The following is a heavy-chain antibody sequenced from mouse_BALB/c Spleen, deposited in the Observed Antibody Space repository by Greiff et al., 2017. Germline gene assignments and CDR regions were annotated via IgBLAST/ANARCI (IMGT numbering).Heavy chain of an antibody. CDR3: ARDDYFDV. D-gene: IGHD2-12*01. Sequence: EVQRVESGGGLVKPGGSLKLSCAASGFTFSSYAMSWVRQTPEKRLGWVASISSGGSTYYPDSVKGRFTISRDNARNILYLQMSSLRSEDTAMYYCARDDYFDVWGAGTTVTVSS. CDR1: GFTFSSYA. CDR2: ISSGGST. J-gene: IGHJ1*01. V-gene: IGHV5-6-5*01.